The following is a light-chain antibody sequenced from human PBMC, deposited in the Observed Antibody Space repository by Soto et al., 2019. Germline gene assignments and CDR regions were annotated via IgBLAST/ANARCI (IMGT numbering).Light chain of an antibody. CDR3: QQRSNWHSWT. CDR2: DAS. Sequence: IVLTKSPSTLSLSPGERASLSCRASQSVSSYLAWYQQKPGQAPRLLIYDASNRATGIPARFSGSGSGTDFTLTISSLEPEDFAVYYCQQRSNWHSWTFGQGTKVDIK. V-gene: IGKV3-11*01. CDR1: QSVSSY. J-gene: IGKJ1*01.